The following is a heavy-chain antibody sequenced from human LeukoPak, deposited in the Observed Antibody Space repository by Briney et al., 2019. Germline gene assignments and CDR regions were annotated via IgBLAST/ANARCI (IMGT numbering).Heavy chain of an antibody. J-gene: IGHJ4*02. D-gene: IGHD6-19*01. CDR3: ATGGYSSGWYNFDY. Sequence: ASVKVSCKVSGYTLTELSMHWVRQAPGKGLEWMGGFDPEDGETIYAQKFQGRVTVTEDTSTDTAYMELSSLRSEDTAVYYCATGGYSSGWYNFDYWGQGTLVTVSS. V-gene: IGHV1-24*01. CDR2: FDPEDGET. CDR1: GYTLTELS.